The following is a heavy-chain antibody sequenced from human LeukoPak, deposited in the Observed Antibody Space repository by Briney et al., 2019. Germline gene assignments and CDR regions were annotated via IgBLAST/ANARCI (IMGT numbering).Heavy chain of an antibody. J-gene: IGHJ2*01. V-gene: IGHV3-21*04. CDR3: ARVQEEDWYFDL. CDR1: GFTVSNSW. Sequence: PGGSLRLSCAASGFTVSNSWMTWVRQAPGKGLEWVSSISSSSRYIYYADSVKGRFTISRDNSRNTLYLQMNSLRAEDTAVYYCARVQEEDWYFDLWGRGTLVTVSS. CDR2: ISSSSRYI.